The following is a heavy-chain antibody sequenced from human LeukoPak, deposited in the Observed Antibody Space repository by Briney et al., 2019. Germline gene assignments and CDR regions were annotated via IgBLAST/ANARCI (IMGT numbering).Heavy chain of an antibody. J-gene: IGHJ4*02. V-gene: IGHV3-21*01. CDR1: GFTFDNYN. CDR3: ATPMPNFDY. CDR2: ISSSSTYI. Sequence: GGSLRLSCAASGFTFDNYNMNWVRQAPGKGLEWVSSISSSSTYIYYADSVKGRFTISRDNAKNSLYLQMNSLRAEDTAVYYCATPMPNFDYWGQGTLVTVSS. D-gene: IGHD2-2*01.